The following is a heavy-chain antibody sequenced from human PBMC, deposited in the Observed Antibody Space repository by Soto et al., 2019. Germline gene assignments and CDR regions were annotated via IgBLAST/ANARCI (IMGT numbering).Heavy chain of an antibody. J-gene: IGHJ6*02. CDR2: IYYSGST. D-gene: IGHD2-21*02. Sequence: SETLSLTCTVSGGSISSSSYYWGWIRQPPGKGLEWIGSIYYSGSTYYNPSLKNRVTISVDTSKNQFSLKLSSVTAADTAVYYCASSGYCGGDCYPNKFYYYYYGMDVWGQGTTVTVSS. CDR1: GGSISSSSYY. V-gene: IGHV4-39*01. CDR3: ASSGYCGGDCYPNKFYYYYYGMDV.